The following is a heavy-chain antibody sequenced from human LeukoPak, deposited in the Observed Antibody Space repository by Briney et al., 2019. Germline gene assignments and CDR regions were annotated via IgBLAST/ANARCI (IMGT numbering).Heavy chain of an antibody. CDR1: GFTFDDHG. CDR3: ARTDGAL. D-gene: IGHD5-24*01. Sequence: GGSLRLSCVASGFTFDDHGMRWVRQGSGKGLGWVAGINWNGGSTGYADSVKGRFTISRDNAQNSLYLQMTSLRVNDTALYYCARTDGALWGQGTLVTVSS. J-gene: IGHJ1*01. CDR2: INWNGGST. V-gene: IGHV3-20*04.